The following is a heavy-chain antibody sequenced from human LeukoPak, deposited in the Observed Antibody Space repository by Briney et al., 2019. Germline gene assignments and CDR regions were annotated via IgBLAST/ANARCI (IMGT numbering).Heavy chain of an antibody. Sequence: PSQTLSLTCTVSGGSISSGSYYWSWIRQPAGKGLEWIGRIYTSGSTNYNPSLKSRVTISVDTSKNQFSLKLSSVTAADTAVYYCPRERVGLGIAARRYRTIFDYWGQGTLVTVSS. CDR1: GGSISSGSYY. V-gene: IGHV4-61*02. CDR2: IYTSGST. J-gene: IGHJ4*02. D-gene: IGHD6-6*01. CDR3: PRERVGLGIAARRYRTIFDY.